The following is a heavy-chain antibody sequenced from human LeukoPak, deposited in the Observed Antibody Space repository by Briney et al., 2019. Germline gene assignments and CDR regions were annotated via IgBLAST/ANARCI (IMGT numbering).Heavy chain of an antibody. Sequence: PGGSLRLSCAASGFTFSSYGMHWVRQAPGKGLEWVAVISYDGSNKYYADSVKGRFTISRDNSKNTLYLQMNSLRAEDTAVYYCARDGTDYGGNDYVYWGQGTLVTVSS. J-gene: IGHJ4*02. D-gene: IGHD4-23*01. CDR3: ARDGTDYGGNDYVY. CDR2: ISYDGSNK. V-gene: IGHV3-30*03. CDR1: GFTFSSYG.